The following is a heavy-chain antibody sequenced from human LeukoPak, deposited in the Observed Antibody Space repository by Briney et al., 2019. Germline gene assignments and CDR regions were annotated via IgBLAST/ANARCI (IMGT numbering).Heavy chain of an antibody. Sequence: GGSLRLSCAASGVTFSGSGVHWVRQASGKGLECVGRIRSKANSYATAFPASVKGRFTISRDDSKNTTYLQMNSLKTEDTAVYYCTVYYDGCRVGYWGQGIMVTVSS. CDR1: GVTFSGSG. CDR3: TVYYDGCRVGY. CDR2: IRSKANSYAT. J-gene: IGHJ4*02. V-gene: IGHV3-73*01. D-gene: IGHD3-22*01.